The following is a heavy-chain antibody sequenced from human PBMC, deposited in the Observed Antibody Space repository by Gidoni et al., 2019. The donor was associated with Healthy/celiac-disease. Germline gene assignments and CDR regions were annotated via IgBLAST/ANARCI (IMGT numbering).Heavy chain of an antibody. CDR3: ARCPNPLNRDWYFDL. CDR2: IGTAGDP. Sequence: EVQLVESGGGLVQPGGSLRISCAASGLACSSYDMHWVRQATGKGLEWVSAIGTAGDPYYPCSVKGRFTISRENAKNSLYLQMNSLRAGDTAVYYCARCPNPLNRDWYFDLWGRGTLVTVSS. J-gene: IGHJ2*01. V-gene: IGHV3-13*05. CDR1: GLACSSYD.